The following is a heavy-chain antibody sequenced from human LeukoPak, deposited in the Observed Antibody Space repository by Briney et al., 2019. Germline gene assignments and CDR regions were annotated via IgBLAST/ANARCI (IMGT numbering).Heavy chain of an antibody. Sequence: GGSLRLSCAASGFTFSSYAMSWVRQAPGKGLEWVSAISGSGGSTYYADSVKGRFTISRDNSKNTLYLQMNSLRAEDTAVYYCTTHWGDFWSGYYSYWGQGTLVTVSS. CDR2: ISGSGGST. CDR1: GFTFSSYA. D-gene: IGHD3-3*01. V-gene: IGHV3-23*01. CDR3: TTHWGDFWSGYYSY. J-gene: IGHJ4*02.